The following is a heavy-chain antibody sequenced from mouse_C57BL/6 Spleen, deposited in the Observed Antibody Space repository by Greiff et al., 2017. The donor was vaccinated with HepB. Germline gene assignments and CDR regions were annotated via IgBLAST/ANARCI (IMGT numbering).Heavy chain of an antibody. CDR3: ASGFDGYLYAMDY. Sequence: QVQLQQPGAELVMPGASVKLSCKASGYTFTSYWMHWVKQRPGQGLEWIGEIDPSDSYTNYNQKFKGKSTLTVDKSSSTAYMQRSSLTSEDSAVYYCASGFDGYLYAMDYWGQGTSVTVSS. V-gene: IGHV1-69*01. CDR1: GYTFTSYW. J-gene: IGHJ4*01. D-gene: IGHD2-3*01. CDR2: IDPSDSYT.